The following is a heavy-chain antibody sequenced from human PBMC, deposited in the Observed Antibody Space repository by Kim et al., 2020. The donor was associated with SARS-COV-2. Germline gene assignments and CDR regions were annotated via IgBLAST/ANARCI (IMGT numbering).Heavy chain of an antibody. CDR2: IKSKTDGGTT. CDR3: TTKYCSGGSCGRD. D-gene: IGHD2-15*01. V-gene: IGHV3-15*01. J-gene: IGHJ4*02. Sequence: GSLRLSCAASGFTFSNAWMSWVRQAPGKGLEWVGRIKSKTDGGTTDYAAPVKGRFTISRDDSKNTLYLQMNSLKTEDTAVYYCTTKYCSGGSCGRDWGQGTLVTVSS. CDR1: GFTFSNAW.